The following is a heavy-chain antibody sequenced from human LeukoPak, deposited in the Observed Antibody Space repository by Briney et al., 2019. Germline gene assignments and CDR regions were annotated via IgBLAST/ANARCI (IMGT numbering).Heavy chain of an antibody. CDR1: GFTFCSYA. J-gene: IGHJ5*02. V-gene: IGHV3-30-3*01. CDR3: ARDYGSGSYYIRKNWFDP. Sequence: PGGSLRLSCAASGFTFCSYAMHWVRQAPGKGLEWVAVISYDGSNKYYADSVKGRFTISRDNSKNTLYLQMNSLRAEDTAVYYCARDYGSGSYYIRKNWFDPWGQGTLVTVSS. D-gene: IGHD3-10*01. CDR2: ISYDGSNK.